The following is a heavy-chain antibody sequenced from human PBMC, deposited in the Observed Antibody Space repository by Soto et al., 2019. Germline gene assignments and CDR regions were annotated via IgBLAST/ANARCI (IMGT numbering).Heavy chain of an antibody. CDR3: ARLFDYDFWSGYRYENFDY. D-gene: IGHD3-3*01. J-gene: IGHJ4*02. Sequence: SETLSLTCTVSGGSISSSSYYWGWIRQPPGKGLEWIGSIYYSGSTYYNPSLKSRVTISVDTSKNQFSLKLSSVTAADTAVYYCARLFDYDFWSGYRYENFDYWGQRTLVTVSS. V-gene: IGHV4-39*01. CDR2: IYYSGST. CDR1: GGSISSSSYY.